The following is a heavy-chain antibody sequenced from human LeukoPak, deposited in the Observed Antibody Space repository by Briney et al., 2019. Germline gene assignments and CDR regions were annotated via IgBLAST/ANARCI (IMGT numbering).Heavy chain of an antibody. J-gene: IGHJ4*02. CDR3: ARDLTGYSSGPTGY. CDR1: GFTVSSYW. CDR2: IKQDGSEK. V-gene: IGHV3-7*01. D-gene: IGHD6-19*01. Sequence: GGSLRLSCAASGFTVSSYWMSWVRQAPGKGLEWVANIKQDGSEKYYVDSVKGRFTIYRDNAKNSLYLQMNSLRAEDTAVYYCARDLTGYSSGPTGYWGQGTLVPVSS.